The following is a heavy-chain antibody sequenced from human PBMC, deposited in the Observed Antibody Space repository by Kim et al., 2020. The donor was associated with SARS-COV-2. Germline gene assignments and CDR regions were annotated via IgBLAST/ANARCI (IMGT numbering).Heavy chain of an antibody. J-gene: IGHJ4*02. V-gene: IGHV1-46*01. CDR3: ASGAYNWNDVPVEEY. D-gene: IGHD1-20*01. CDR2: INPSGGST. CDR1: GYTFTSYY. Sequence: ASVKVSCKSSGYTFTSYYMHWVRQAPGQGLEWMGIINPSGGSTSYAQKFQGRVTMTRDTSTSTVYMELSSLRSEDTAVYYCASGAYNWNDVPVEEYWGQGTLVTVSS.